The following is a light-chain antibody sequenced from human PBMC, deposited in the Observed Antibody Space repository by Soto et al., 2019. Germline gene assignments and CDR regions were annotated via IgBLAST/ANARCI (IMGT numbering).Light chain of an antibody. CDR3: QQYGRT. J-gene: IGKJ1*01. V-gene: IGKV3-20*01. Sequence: IVLTQSPGTLSLSPGERATLSCRASQSVRSSYLAWYQQKPGQAPRLLIYGTSSRATAIPDRFSGSGSGTDFTLTISRLEPEDFAVYYCQQYGRTFGQGTKVEIK. CDR2: GTS. CDR1: QSVRSSY.